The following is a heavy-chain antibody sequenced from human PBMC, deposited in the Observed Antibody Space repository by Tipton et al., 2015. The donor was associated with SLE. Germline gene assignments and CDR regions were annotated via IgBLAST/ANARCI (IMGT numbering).Heavy chain of an antibody. J-gene: IGHJ4*02. V-gene: IGHV4-59*01. Sequence: TLSLTCTISGGSITNYYWHWLRQSPGKGLEYIGYVSYSGVTNSNPSLQSRVTMSIDASKKQVSLRLSSVTAADTAVYHCARGEWWTGDVDYWGQGTLVTVSS. D-gene: IGHD2-15*01. CDR3: ARGEWWTGDVDY. CDR1: GGSITNYY. CDR2: VSYSGVT.